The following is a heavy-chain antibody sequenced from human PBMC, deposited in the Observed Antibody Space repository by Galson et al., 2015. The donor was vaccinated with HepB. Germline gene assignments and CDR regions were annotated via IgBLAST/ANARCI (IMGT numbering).Heavy chain of an antibody. V-gene: IGHV1-8*01. CDR2: MNPKSVNT. CDR1: GYTFTSHD. Sequence: SVKVSCKASGYTFTSHDINWVRQAPGQGLEWMGWMNPKSVNTGYAQNFHVRLTLTRKHSINTAYMAMSSLGFEDTAVYFCARGGGYYDSSGYHIDAFDIWGQGTMVIASS. D-gene: IGHD3-22*01. CDR3: ARGGGYYDSSGYHIDAFDI. J-gene: IGHJ3*02.